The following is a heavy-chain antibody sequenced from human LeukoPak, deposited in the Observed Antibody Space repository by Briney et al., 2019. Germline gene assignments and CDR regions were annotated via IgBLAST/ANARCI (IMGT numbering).Heavy chain of an antibody. J-gene: IGHJ3*02. CDR1: GYTFTGYY. CDR3: AREYYDSSGFGAFDI. Sequence: AASVKVSCKASGYTFTGYYMHWVRQAPGQGLEWMGWINPNSGGTNYAQKFQGRVTMTRDTSISTAYMELSRLRSDDTAVYYCAREYYDSSGFGAFDIWGQGTMVTVSS. D-gene: IGHD3-22*01. CDR2: INPNSGGT. V-gene: IGHV1-2*02.